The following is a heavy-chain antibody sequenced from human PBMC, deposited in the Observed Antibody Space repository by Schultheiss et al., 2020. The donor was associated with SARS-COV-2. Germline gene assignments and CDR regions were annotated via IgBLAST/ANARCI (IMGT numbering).Heavy chain of an antibody. V-gene: IGHV3-21*01. J-gene: IGHJ4*02. Sequence: GGSLRLSCAASGFTFRNFGMHWVRQAPGKGLEWVSSISSSSSYIYYADSVKGRFTISRDNSKNTLYLQMNSLRAEDTAVYYCAREWAYCSGGSCYLDYWGQGTLVTVSS. CDR3: AREWAYCSGGSCYLDY. D-gene: IGHD2-15*01. CDR2: ISSSSSYI. CDR1: GFTFRNFG.